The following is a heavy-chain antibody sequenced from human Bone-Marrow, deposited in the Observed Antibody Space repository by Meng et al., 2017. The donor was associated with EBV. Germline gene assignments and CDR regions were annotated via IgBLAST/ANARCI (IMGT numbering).Heavy chain of an antibody. V-gene: IGHV4-30-4*01. CDR2: IYYSSST. CDR1: DYSIHCGGYY. J-gene: IGHJ4*02. Sequence: HAPPQESRPGLGQPSQTLSLTSAVPDYSIHCGGYYWSWFRQPPGKGLEWIGYIYYSSSTYYTPSLKTRLTISLDTSKRQFSLKLYSVTAADTAMYYCARAGRGYGDFEYYFDYWGQGTLVTVSS. D-gene: IGHD4-17*01. CDR3: ARAGRGYGDFEYYFDY.